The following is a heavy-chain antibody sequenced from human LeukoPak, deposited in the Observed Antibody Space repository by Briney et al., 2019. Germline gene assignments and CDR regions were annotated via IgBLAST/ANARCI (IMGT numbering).Heavy chain of an antibody. CDR2: IWYDGSNK. D-gene: IGHD3-9*01. CDR3: ARKSILTGREFDY. J-gene: IGHJ4*02. V-gene: IGHV3-33*01. Sequence: GGSLRLSCAASGFTFSSYGMHWVRQAPGKGLEWVAVIWYDGSNKYYADSVKGRFTISRDNSKNTLYLQMNSLRAEDTAVYYYARKSILTGREFDYWGQGTLVTVSS. CDR1: GFTFSSYG.